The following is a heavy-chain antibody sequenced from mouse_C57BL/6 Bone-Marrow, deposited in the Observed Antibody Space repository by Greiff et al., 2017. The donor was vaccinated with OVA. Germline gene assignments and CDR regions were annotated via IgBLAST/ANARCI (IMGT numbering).Heavy chain of an antibody. Sequence: VKLMESGAELVRPGASVKMSCKASGYTFTSYTIHWVQQRPGKGLDWIGYIDPTNDYTNYHQQFKGKTTLTAAKASSTAYMQLSSLTSEDSAVYYCTIRYYFGYCGQGTTLTVSS. V-gene: IGHV1-4*01. J-gene: IGHJ2*01. CDR1: GYTFTSYT. CDR2: IDPTNDYT. CDR3: TIRYYFGY.